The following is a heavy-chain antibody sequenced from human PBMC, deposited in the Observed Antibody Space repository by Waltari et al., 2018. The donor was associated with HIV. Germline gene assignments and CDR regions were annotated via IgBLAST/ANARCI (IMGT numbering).Heavy chain of an antibody. J-gene: IGHJ4*02. D-gene: IGHD1-26*01. CDR1: GFTFSSYG. CDR3: AKDLVSGSYFDY. V-gene: IGHV3-30*02. Sequence: QVQLVESGGGVVQPGGSLRLSCAASGFTFSSYGMHWVRQAPGKGLEWVAFIRYDGSNKYYADSVKGRFTISRDNSKNTLYLQMNSLRAEDTAVYYCAKDLVSGSYFDYWGQGTLVTVSS. CDR2: IRYDGSNK.